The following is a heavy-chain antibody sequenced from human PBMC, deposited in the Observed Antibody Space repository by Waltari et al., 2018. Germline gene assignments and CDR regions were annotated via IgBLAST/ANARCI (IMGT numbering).Heavy chain of an antibody. V-gene: IGHV1-18*01. CDR3: ARGGPGRYCSSTSCGNFDY. D-gene: IGHD2-2*01. J-gene: IGHJ4*02. CDR2: ISAENGNT. CDR1: GYTFTSSG. Sequence: QVQLVQSGAEVKKPGASVKVSCKASGYTFTSSGISWVRQAPGQGLEWMGWISAENGNTNYAQKLQGRVTMTTDTSTSTAYMELRSLRSDDTAVDYCARGGPGRYCSSTSCGNFDYWGQGTLVTVSS.